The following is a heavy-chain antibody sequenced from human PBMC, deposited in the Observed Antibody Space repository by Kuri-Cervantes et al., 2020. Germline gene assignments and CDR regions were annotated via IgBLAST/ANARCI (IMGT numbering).Heavy chain of an antibody. V-gene: IGHV3-33*03. Sequence: GGSLRLSCAASGFTFSSYGMHWVRQAPGKGLEWVAVIWYDGSNKYYADSVKGRFTISRDNSKNSLYLQMNSLRTKDTALYYCAKVDTPSGFRDSGAFDIWGQGTMVTVSS. D-gene: IGHD5-18*01. CDR2: IWYDGSNK. J-gene: IGHJ3*02. CDR1: GFTFSSYG. CDR3: AKVDTPSGFRDSGAFDI.